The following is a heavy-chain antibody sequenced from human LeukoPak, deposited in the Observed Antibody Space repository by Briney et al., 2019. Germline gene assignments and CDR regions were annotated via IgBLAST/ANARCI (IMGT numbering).Heavy chain of an antibody. CDR2: ISGSGGST. V-gene: IGHV3-23*01. Sequence: GALRPSRAGFGFTLNNYAIGRVRQASGEGVGWGSAISGSGGSTYYADSVKGRFTISRDNSKNTLYLQMNSLRAEDTAVYYCAKDVVVPAAIPPVFDYWGQGTLVTVSS. D-gene: IGHD2-2*02. J-gene: IGHJ4*02. CDR3: AKDVVVPAAIPPVFDY. CDR1: GFTLNNYA.